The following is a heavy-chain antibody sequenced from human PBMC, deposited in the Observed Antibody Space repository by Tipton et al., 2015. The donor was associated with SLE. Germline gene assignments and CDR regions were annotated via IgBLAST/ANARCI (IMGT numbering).Heavy chain of an antibody. Sequence: LRLSCAASGFTFSSSWMHWVRQAPGKGLEWIGYIYYSGGTSYNPSLNSRVTISVDTSRNQFSLKLTSVTAADSAVYYCARYSLTNWHLDLWGRGTLVTVSS. CDR2: IYYSGGT. V-gene: IGHV4-59*01. D-gene: IGHD2-15*01. CDR3: ARYSLTNWHLDL. J-gene: IGHJ2*01. CDR1: GFTFSSSW.